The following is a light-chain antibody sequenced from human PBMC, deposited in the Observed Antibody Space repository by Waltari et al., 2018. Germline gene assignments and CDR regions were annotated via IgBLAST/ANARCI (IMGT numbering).Light chain of an antibody. CDR2: VSSAGSH. CDR1: SGHSSYA. Sequence: QVVLTQSPSASASLGASVKLTCTLSSGHSSYAIAWHQQQPEKGPRYLMKVSSAGSHQKGDGIPDRFSGSRSGTERYLTISSVQSEDEADYYCQTWDTGTQVVFGGGTKLTVL. V-gene: IGLV4-69*01. J-gene: IGLJ3*02. CDR3: QTWDTGTQVV.